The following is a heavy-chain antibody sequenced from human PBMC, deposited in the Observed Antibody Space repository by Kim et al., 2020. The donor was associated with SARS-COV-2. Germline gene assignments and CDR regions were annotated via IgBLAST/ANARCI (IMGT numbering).Heavy chain of an antibody. CDR3: ARHRSDYFWSGYFIDY. Sequence: SETLSLTCTVSGGSISSSSYYWGWIRQPPGKGLEWIGSIYYSGSTYYNPSLKSRVTISVDTSKNQFSLKLSSVTAADTAVYYCARHRSDYFWSGYFIDYWGQGTLVTVSS. D-gene: IGHD3-3*01. CDR1: GGSISSSSYY. V-gene: IGHV4-39*01. CDR2: IYYSGST. J-gene: IGHJ4*02.